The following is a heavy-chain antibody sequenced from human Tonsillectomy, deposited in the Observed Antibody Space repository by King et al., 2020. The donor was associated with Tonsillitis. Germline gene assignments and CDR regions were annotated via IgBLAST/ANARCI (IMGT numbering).Heavy chain of an antibody. CDR2: ISSSSSYI. J-gene: IGHJ3*02. Sequence: VQLVESGGGLVKPGGSLRLSCAASGFTFSSYSMNWVRQAPGKGLEWVSSISSSSSYIYYADSVKGRFTISRDNAKNSLYLQMNSLRAEDTAVYYCASPYRGSYFGAFDIWGQGTMVTVSS. CDR1: GFTFSSYS. D-gene: IGHD1-26*01. V-gene: IGHV3-21*01. CDR3: ASPYRGSYFGAFDI.